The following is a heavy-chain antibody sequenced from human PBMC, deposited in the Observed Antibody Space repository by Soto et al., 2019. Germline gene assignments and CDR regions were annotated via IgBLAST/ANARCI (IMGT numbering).Heavy chain of an antibody. J-gene: IGHJ3*02. Sequence: SETLSLTCTVSGGSISSGDYYWSWIRQPPGKGLEWIGYIYYSGSTYYNPSLKSRVTISVDTSKNQFSLKLSSVTAADTAVYYCASQNLMTTVTKNAFDIWGQGTMVTVSS. CDR2: IYYSGST. CDR1: GGSISSGDYY. CDR3: ASQNLMTTVTKNAFDI. D-gene: IGHD4-17*01. V-gene: IGHV4-30-4*01.